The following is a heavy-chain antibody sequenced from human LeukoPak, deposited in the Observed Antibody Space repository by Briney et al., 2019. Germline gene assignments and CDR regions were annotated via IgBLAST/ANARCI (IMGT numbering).Heavy chain of an antibody. Sequence: GGSLRLSCAASGFTFSSYEMNWVRQVPGKGLVWVSRINSDGSSTSYADSVKGRFTISRDNAKNTLYLQMNSLRAEDTAVYYCARESTVTAKNYYMDGWGKGTTVTVSS. CDR2: INSDGSST. CDR3: ARESTVTAKNYYMDG. D-gene: IGHD4-17*01. CDR1: GFTFSSYE. V-gene: IGHV3-74*01. J-gene: IGHJ6*03.